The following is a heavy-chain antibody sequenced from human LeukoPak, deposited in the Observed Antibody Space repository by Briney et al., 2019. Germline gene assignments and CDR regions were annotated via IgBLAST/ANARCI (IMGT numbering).Heavy chain of an antibody. CDR1: GDSISNYY. Sequence: SETLSLTCTVSGDSISNYYWSWIRQPAGKGLEWIGRIYTSGSTNYNPSLKSRVTMSVDTSKNQFSLKLSSVTAADTAVYYCARDPSMITFGGVIVGGFDYWGQGTLVTVSS. CDR2: IYTSGST. J-gene: IGHJ4*02. D-gene: IGHD3-16*02. CDR3: ARDPSMITFGGVIVGGFDY. V-gene: IGHV4-4*07.